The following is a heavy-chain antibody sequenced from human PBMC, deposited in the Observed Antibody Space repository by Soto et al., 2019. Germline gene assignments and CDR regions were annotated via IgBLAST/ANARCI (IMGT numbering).Heavy chain of an antibody. Sequence: SETLSLTCNISGGSIDSSDYQWSWLRQPPGKGLEWIGFLSFSGRTNYNSTLRDRVTISADTSKTLFFLNLISVTAADTAVYYCARDNCNTGICYQRYFDPWGQGSLVTVSS. J-gene: IGHJ5*02. CDR3: ARDNCNTGICYQRYFDP. CDR1: GGSIDSSDYQ. D-gene: IGHD2-15*01. CDR2: LSFSGRT. V-gene: IGHV4-30-4*01.